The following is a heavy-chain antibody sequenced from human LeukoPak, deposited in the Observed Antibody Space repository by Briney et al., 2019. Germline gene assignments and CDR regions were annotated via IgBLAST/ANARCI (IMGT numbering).Heavy chain of an antibody. V-gene: IGHV3-23*01. Sequence: GGSLRLSCAASGFTFSSYAMSWVRQAPGKGLEWVSAISGSGGSTYYADSVKGRFTISRDNAKNSLYLQMNSLRAEDTAVYYCARAIGSGTMVIWGQGTLVTVSS. CDR2: ISGSGGST. CDR1: GFTFSSYA. D-gene: IGHD1-7*01. J-gene: IGHJ4*02. CDR3: ARAIGSGTMVI.